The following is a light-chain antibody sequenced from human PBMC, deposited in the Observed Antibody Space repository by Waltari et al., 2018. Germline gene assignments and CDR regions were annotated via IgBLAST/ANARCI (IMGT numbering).Light chain of an antibody. CDR2: EGT. V-gene: IGLV2-23*01. Sequence: QSALPQPASVSGSPAQSITIPCTGPSSDVGSYNIVPWYQHYPGKAPKLMIYEGTKRPSGVSNRFSGSKSGNTASLTISGLQAEDEADYHCCSYAHSSRVVFGGGTKVTVL. CDR3: CSYAHSSRVV. CDR1: SSDVGSYNI. J-gene: IGLJ2*01.